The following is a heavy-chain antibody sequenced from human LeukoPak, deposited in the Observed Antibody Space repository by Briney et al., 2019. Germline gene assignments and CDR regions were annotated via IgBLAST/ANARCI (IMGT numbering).Heavy chain of an antibody. CDR3: ARDGSPRHSYYYYMDV. Sequence: ASVKVSCKASGYTFTSYYMHWVRQAPGQGLEWMGIINPSGGSTSYAQKFQGRVTMTRDMSTGTVYMELSSLRSEDTAVYYCARDGSPRHSYYYYMDVWGKGTTVTVSS. J-gene: IGHJ6*03. D-gene: IGHD4-11*01. CDR2: INPSGGST. V-gene: IGHV1-46*01. CDR1: GYTFTSYY.